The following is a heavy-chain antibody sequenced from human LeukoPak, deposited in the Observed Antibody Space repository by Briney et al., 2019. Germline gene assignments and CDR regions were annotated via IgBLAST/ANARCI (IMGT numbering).Heavy chain of an antibody. D-gene: IGHD1-26*01. CDR2: IYTSGST. CDR1: GGSISSGSYY. CDR3: ARDRVGATVDH. Sequence: SETLSLTCTVSGGSISSGSYYWSWIRQPAGKGLVWIGRIYTSGSTNYNPSLKSRVTISVDTSKNQFSLKLSSVTAADTAVYYCARDRVGATVDHWGQGTLVTVSS. V-gene: IGHV4-61*02. J-gene: IGHJ4*02.